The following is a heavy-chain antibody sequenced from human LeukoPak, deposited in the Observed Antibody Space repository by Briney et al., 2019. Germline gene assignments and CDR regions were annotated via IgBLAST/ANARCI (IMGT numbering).Heavy chain of an antibody. CDR2: IYSVVST. Sequence: GGSLRLSCAASGFTVSSNYMSWVRQAPGKWLEWVSVIYSVVSTYYADSVKGRFTISRDNSKNTLYLQMNSLRAEDTAVYYCARVRTETYYYGMDVWGQGTTVTVSS. D-gene: IGHD3-22*01. V-gene: IGHV3-53*01. CDR1: GFTVSSNY. CDR3: ARVRTETYYYGMDV. J-gene: IGHJ6*02.